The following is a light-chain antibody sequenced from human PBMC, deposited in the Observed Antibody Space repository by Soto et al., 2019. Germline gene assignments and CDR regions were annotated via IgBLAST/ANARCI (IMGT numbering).Light chain of an antibody. CDR1: QGISGY. CDR3: QQFTNYPRGT. V-gene: IGKV1-9*01. CDR2: ATS. J-gene: IGKJ1*01. Sequence: DIQLTQSPSFLSASVGDRVTITCRASQGISGYLAWFQQRPGKAPNLLIYATSTLQNGVPSRFSGSGSGAEFTLTISSLQPEDFATYYCQQFTNYPRGTFGQGTKVEMK.